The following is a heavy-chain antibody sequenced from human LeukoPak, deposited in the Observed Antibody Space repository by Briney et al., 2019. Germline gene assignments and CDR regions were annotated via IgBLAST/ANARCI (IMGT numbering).Heavy chain of an antibody. D-gene: IGHD3-10*01. CDR1: GYTLTELS. Sequence: ASVKVSCKVSGYTLTELSMHWVRQAPGKGLEWMGGFDPEDGETIYAQKFQGRVTMTEDTSTDTAYMELSSLRSEDTAVYYCARGASGLLLGSQSHYFDYWAREPWSPSPQ. J-gene: IGHJ4*02. CDR2: FDPEDGET. CDR3: ARGASGLLLGSQSHYFDY. V-gene: IGHV1-24*01.